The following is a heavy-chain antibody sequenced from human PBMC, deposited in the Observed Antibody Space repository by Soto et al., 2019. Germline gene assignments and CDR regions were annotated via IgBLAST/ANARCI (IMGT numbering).Heavy chain of an antibody. CDR3: AREMPPVSLRFLEGPRRYYFDY. CDR2: IYYSGST. V-gene: IGHV4-30-4*01. CDR1: GGSISSGDYY. D-gene: IGHD3-3*01. Sequence: QVQLQESGPGLVKPSQTLSLTCTVSGGSISSGDYYWSWIRQPPGKGLEWIGYIYYSGSTYYNPSLKSRVTISVDTSXNQFSLKLSSVTAADTAVYYCAREMPPVSLRFLEGPRRYYFDYWGQGTLVTVSS. J-gene: IGHJ4*02.